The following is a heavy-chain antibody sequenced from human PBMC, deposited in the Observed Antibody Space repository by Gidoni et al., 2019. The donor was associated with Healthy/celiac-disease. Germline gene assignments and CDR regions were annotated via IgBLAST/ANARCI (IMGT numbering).Heavy chain of an antibody. V-gene: IGHV1-69*01. J-gene: IGHJ4*02. CDR2: IIPILGTE. CDR1: GGTFSSYA. D-gene: IGHD4-17*01. Sequence: QVQLVQSGAEVKKPGSSVKVSCKASGGTFSSYAISWVRKAPGQGLEWMGGIIPILGTEKYAQKFQGRGTITADESTSTAYRERSSLRSEDTAVYYWASKGGWGYGDFFDYWGQGTLVTVSS. CDR3: ASKGGWGYGDFFDY.